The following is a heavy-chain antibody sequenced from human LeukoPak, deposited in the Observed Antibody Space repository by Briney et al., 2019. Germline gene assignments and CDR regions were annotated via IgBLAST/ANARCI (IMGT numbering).Heavy chain of an antibody. V-gene: IGHV4-59*01. Sequence: SETLSLTCTVSGGSISSYYWSWLRQPPGKGLEGIGYIYYSGSTNYNPSLKSRVTISVDTSKNQFSLKLSSVTAADTAVYYCARDDQTTSAFDYWGQGTLVTVSS. CDR1: GGSISSYY. CDR2: IYYSGST. D-gene: IGHD1-7*01. J-gene: IGHJ4*02. CDR3: ARDDQTTSAFDY.